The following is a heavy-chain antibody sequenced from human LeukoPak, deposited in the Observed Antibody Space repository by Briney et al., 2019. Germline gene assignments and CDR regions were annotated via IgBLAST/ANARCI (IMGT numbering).Heavy chain of an antibody. CDR1: GFTFSSYA. CDR2: ISGSGGNT. CDR3: AKDRITYDYLDF. Sequence: GGSLRLSCAAPGFTFSSYAMSWVRQAPGKGLEWVSAISGSGGNTYYTDSVKGRFTSSRDNSKNTLFLQMNSLRAEDTAVYYCAKDRITYDYLDFWGQGTLVTVSS. J-gene: IGHJ4*02. D-gene: IGHD3-22*01. V-gene: IGHV3-23*01.